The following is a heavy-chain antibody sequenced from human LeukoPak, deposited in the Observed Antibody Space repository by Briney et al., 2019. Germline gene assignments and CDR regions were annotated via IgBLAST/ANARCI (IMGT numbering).Heavy chain of an antibody. CDR1: GGSFGGSTGNY. CDR3: ARGRTCDFPTPCYYIDV. V-gene: IGHV4-34*01. D-gene: IGHD3-3*01. CDR2: INHSGGT. Sequence: RTSETLSLTCAVYGGSFGGSTGNYWTWIRQPPGKGLEWIGEINHSGGTNYYPSLKNRVTISVDTSKNQFSLNLTSMTAADTAVYYCARGRTCDFPTPCYYIDVWGKGTTVTVSS. J-gene: IGHJ6*03.